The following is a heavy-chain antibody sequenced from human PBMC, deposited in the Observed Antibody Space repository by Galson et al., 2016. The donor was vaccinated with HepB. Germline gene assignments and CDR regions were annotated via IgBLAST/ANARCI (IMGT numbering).Heavy chain of an antibody. CDR2: IYYSGGST. J-gene: IGHJ4*02. Sequence: SETLSLTCTVSGVSLSSYYWSWIRQPQGKGLEWIGYIYYSGGSTNYNPSLKSRVTISVDTLKNQFSLKLSSVTAADTAVYFCARVRIAVAENSYFFDSWGQGTLVTVSS. CDR3: ARVRIAVAENSYFFDS. D-gene: IGHD6-19*01. CDR1: GVSLSSYY. V-gene: IGHV4-59*01.